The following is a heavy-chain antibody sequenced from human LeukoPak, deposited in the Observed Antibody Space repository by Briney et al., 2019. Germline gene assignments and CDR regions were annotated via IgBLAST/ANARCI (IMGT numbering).Heavy chain of an antibody. CDR2: ISAHKGDT. CDR1: GGTFSSYA. J-gene: IGHJ4*02. CDR3: ARADIIVVAGATPVGSGFEY. V-gene: IGHV1-18*01. Sequence: ASVKVSCKASGGTFSSYAISWVRQAPGQGLEWMGWISAHKGDTEYAQKFQGRVTMTRDTSTSTAYMELQSLTSDDTAVYYCARADIIVVAGATPVGSGFEYWGQGALITVS. D-gene: IGHD2-15*01.